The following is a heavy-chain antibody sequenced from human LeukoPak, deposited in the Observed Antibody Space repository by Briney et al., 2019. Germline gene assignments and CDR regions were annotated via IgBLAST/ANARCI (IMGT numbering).Heavy chain of an antibody. D-gene: IGHD3-9*01. V-gene: IGHV5-51*01. J-gene: IGHJ4*02. CDR1: GYSFTSYW. Sequence: GKSLKISCKGSGYSFTSYWIGWVRQMPGKGLKWMGIIYPGDSDTRYSPSFQGQVTISADKSISTAYLQWSSLKASDTAMYYCARLHYYDILTGYLYYFDYWGQGTLVTVSS. CDR3: ARLHYYDILTGYLYYFDY. CDR2: IYPGDSDT.